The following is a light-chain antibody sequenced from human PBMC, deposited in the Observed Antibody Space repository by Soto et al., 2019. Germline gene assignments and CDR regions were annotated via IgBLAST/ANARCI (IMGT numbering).Light chain of an antibody. CDR2: GAS. J-gene: IGKJ1*01. Sequence: EIVLTQSPGTLSLSPGERATLSCRASQSVSSSYLAWYQQKPGQAPRLLIYGASSRATGIPDRFSGSGSGTDFTLPISRLEPEDFAVYYCQQYGSPTWTFGQGTKVEI. CDR3: QQYGSPTWT. CDR1: QSVSSSY. V-gene: IGKV3-20*01.